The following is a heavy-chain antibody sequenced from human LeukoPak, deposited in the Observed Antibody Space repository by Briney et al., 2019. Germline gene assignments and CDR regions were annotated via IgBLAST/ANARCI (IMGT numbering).Heavy chain of an antibody. V-gene: IGHV4-59*01. D-gene: IGHD3-10*01. Sequence: SETLSLTCTVSGGSISSYYWSWIRQPPGKGLEWIGYIYYSGSTNYNPSLKSRVTISVDTSKNQFSLKLSSVTAADTAVYYCARVGPLWFGEPFDPWGQGTLVTVSS. J-gene: IGHJ5*02. CDR3: ARVGPLWFGEPFDP. CDR2: IYYSGST. CDR1: GGSISSYY.